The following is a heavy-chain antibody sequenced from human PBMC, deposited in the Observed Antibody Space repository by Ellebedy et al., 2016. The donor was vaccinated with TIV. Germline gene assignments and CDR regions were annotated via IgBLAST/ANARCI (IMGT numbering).Heavy chain of an antibody. CDR1: GFTFSSYV. J-gene: IGHJ4*02. Sequence: PGGSLRLSCAASGFTFSSYVMHWVRQAPGKGLEWVAVISYDGSNKYYADSVKGRFTISRDNSKNTLYLQMNSLRTEVTAVYYCAVQGPAARQADWGQGTLVTVSS. CDR3: AVQGPAARQAD. CDR2: ISYDGSNK. D-gene: IGHD6-6*01. V-gene: IGHV3-30-3*01.